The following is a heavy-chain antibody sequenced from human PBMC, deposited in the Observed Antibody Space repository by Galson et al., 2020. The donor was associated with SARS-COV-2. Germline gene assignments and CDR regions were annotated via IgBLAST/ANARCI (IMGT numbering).Heavy chain of an antibody. CDR3: ARVPPTRNARLWDPEGP. J-gene: IGHJ5*02. Sequence: GGSLRPSCAPSGFTASSHWMHWVRPPQGKGMVWVSRINTDGSRTSYADSVKGRFTICRDNAKNTLYLQMNSLRAEDTAVYYCARVPPTRNARLWDPEGPGDQGTRVTGTS. CDR1: GFTASSHW. CDR2: INTDGSRT. V-gene: IGHV3-74*01. D-gene: IGHD1-26*01.